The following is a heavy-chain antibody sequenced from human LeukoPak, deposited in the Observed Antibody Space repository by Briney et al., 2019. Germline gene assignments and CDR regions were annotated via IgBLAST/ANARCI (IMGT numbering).Heavy chain of an antibody. V-gene: IGHV3-48*02. J-gene: IGHJ4*02. Sequence: GGSLRLSCAASGFTFSSYSMNWVRQAPGKGLEWVSYISSTGNTIYYADSVKGRFTLSRDNAKNSLYLQMNSLRDEDTAVYYCARRGSNSWALDYWGQGTLVTVSS. CDR2: ISSTGNTI. CDR3: ARRGSNSWALDY. D-gene: IGHD6-13*01. CDR1: GFTFSSYS.